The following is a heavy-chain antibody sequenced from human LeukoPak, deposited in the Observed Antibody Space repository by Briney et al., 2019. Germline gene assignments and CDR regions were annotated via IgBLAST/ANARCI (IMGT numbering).Heavy chain of an antibody. D-gene: IGHD3-22*01. CDR1: GGSISSYY. CDR3: ARVSPRYYDSSGYNDAFDI. Sequence: SETLSLTCTVSGGSISSYYWSWIRQPPGKGLEWIGYIYYSGSTNYNPSLNSRVTIFVETPKKQFSLKLSPPTAADTAVYYCARVSPRYYDSSGYNDAFDIWGQGTMVTVSS. CDR2: IYYSGST. J-gene: IGHJ3*02. V-gene: IGHV4-59*01.